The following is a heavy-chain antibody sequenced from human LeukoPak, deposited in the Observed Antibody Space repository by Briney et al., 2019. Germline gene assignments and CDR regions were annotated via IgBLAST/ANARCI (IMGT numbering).Heavy chain of an antibody. CDR2: ISSSSSYI. J-gene: IGHJ3*02. CDR3: ARVNLDAFDI. V-gene: IGHV3-21*01. D-gene: IGHD1-14*01. CDR1: GFTFSSYS. Sequence: GGSLRLSCAASGFTFSSYSMNWVRQAPGKGLEWVSSISSSSSYIYYADSVKGRFTISRDNAKNSMYLQMNSLRAEDTAVYYCARVNLDAFDIWGQGTMVTVSS.